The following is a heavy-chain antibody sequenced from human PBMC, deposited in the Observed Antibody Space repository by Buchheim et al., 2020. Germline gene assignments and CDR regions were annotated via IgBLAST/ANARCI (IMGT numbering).Heavy chain of an antibody. CDR1: GGSFSGYY. CDR3: ARDVREIFGVANYGMDV. V-gene: IGHV4-34*01. D-gene: IGHD3-3*01. J-gene: IGHJ6*02. CDR2: IYHTGST. Sequence: QVQLQQWGAGLLKPSETLSLTCAVYGGSFSGYYWSWIRQPPGKGLEWIGEIYHTGSTNYNPSLKSRLTISVDKSKNQFSLKLNSVTAADTAVYYCARDVREIFGVANYGMDVWGQGTT.